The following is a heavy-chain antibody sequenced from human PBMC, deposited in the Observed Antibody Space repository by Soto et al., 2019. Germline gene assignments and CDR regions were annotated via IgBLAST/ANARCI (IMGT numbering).Heavy chain of an antibody. V-gene: IGHV3-21*04. J-gene: IGHJ4*02. CDR1: GFTFSSYS. Sequence: PGGSLRLSCAASGFTFSSYSMNWVRQAPGKGLEWVSSSSSSSTYIYYADSVKGRFTISRDNAKNSLYLQMNSLRAEDTAVYYCAKVSSSWYAGFFDLWGQGTLVTVSS. D-gene: IGHD6-13*01. CDR3: AKVSSSWYAGFFDL. CDR2: SSSSSTYI.